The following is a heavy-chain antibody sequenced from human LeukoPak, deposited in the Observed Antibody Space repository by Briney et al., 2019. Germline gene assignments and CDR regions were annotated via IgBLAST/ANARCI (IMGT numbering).Heavy chain of an antibody. CDR3: ARYVSQGDIVVVPAVGGKYNWFDP. CDR2: IYPGDSDT. V-gene: IGHV5-51*01. Sequence: HGESLKISRKGSGYSFNNYWIAWVRQMPGKGLEWMGIIYPGDSDTRYSPSFQWQVSISADTSISTAYLQWSSLKASDTAMYYCARYVSQGDIVVVPAVGGKYNWFDPWGQETLVTVSS. CDR1: GYSFNNYW. J-gene: IGHJ5*02. D-gene: IGHD2-2*01.